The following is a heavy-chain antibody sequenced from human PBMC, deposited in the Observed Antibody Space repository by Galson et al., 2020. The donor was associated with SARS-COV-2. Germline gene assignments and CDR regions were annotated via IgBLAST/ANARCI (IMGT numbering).Heavy chain of an antibody. Sequence: GGSLRLSCAASGFTFSSYGMHWVRQAPGKGLEWVAVISYDGSNKYYADSVKGRFTISRDNSKNTLYLQMNSLRAEDTAVYYCAGLDYYGSGSYPPYYYYGMDVWGQGTTVTVSS. V-gene: IGHV3-30*03. J-gene: IGHJ6*02. CDR3: AGLDYYGSGSYPPYYYYGMDV. CDR2: ISYDGSNK. D-gene: IGHD3-10*01. CDR1: GFTFSSYG.